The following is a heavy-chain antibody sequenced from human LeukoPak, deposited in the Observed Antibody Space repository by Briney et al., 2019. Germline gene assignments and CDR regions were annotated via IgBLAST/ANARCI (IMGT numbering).Heavy chain of an antibody. CDR3: ARDGVPGGRDV. J-gene: IGHJ6*02. V-gene: IGHV3-7*01. D-gene: IGHD3-16*01. Sequence: PGGSLRLSCAASGFSFSRYWMSWVRQAPGKGLEWVANINREGSDKNYVDSVKGRFTISRDNAKNSLYLQMNSLRVEDTAVYYCARDGVPGGRDVWGQGTTVTVS. CDR1: GFSFSRYW. CDR2: INREGSDK.